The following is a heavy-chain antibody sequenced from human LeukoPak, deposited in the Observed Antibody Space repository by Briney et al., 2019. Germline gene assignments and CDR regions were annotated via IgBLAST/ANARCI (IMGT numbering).Heavy chain of an antibody. J-gene: IGHJ5*02. CDR3: ARHRGYCSGGSCYSGWFDP. V-gene: IGHV5-51*01. D-gene: IGHD2-15*01. CDR2: IYPGDSDT. Sequence: GGSLKISCKGSGYSFTSYWIDWVRQMPGKGLEWMWIIYPGDSDTRYSPSFQGQVTISADKSISTAYLQWSSLKASDTAMYFCARHRGYCSGGSCYSGWFDPWGQGTLVTVSS. CDR1: GYSFTSYW.